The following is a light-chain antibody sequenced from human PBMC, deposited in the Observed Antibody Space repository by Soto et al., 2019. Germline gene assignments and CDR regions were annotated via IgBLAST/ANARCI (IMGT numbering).Light chain of an antibody. V-gene: IGKV3D-15*01. Sequence: EIVMTQSPGTLSVSPGERATLSCRASQSVGSDLSGCQQKPGRAPRRVSYDSFTRATGAPTRSSGSGSRAESTPTISRLQSEDFAVYYCQQYNSRPLTFGGGTKVDIK. CDR2: DSF. CDR1: QSVGSD. CDR3: QQYNSRPLT. J-gene: IGKJ4*01.